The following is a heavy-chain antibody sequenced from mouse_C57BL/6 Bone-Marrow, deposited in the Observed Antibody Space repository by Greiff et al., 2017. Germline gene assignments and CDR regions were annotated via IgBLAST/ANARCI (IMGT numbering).Heavy chain of an antibody. CDR1: GYIFTSYW. Sequence: QVQLQQSGAELVRPGSSVKLSCKASGYIFTSYWMHWVKQRPIQGLEWIGNIDPSDSETHYNQKFKDKATLTVDKSSSTAYMQLSSLTSEDSAVYYCARRREYYGSSMDYWGQGTSVTVSS. J-gene: IGHJ4*01. D-gene: IGHD1-1*01. CDR3: ARRREYYGSSMDY. V-gene: IGHV1-52*01. CDR2: IDPSDSET.